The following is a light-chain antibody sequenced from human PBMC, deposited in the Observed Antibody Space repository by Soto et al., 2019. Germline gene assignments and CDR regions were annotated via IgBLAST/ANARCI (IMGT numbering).Light chain of an antibody. J-gene: IGKJ1*01. V-gene: IGKV1-27*01. CDR3: QKYNSAPRT. Sequence: DIQMTQSPSSLSASVGDRVTITCRASQGINTYLAWYQQKPGRAPQLLIYAASALHSGVLSRFSGSGSGTDFTLTIASLQPEDVATYYCQKYNSAPRTFGQGTKVEIK. CDR1: QGINTY. CDR2: AAS.